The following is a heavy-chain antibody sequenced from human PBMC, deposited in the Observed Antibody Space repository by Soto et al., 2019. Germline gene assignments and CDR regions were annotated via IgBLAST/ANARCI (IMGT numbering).Heavy chain of an antibody. V-gene: IGHV1-46*01. CDR1: GYTFTSYY. CDR3: ARDLRCTNGVCPLIFDY. Sequence: ASVKVSCKASGYTFTSYYMHWVRQAPGQGLEWMGIISPSGGSTSYAQKFQGRVTMTRDTSTSTVYMELSSLRSEDTAVYYCARDLRCTNGVCPLIFDYWGQGTLVTVSS. D-gene: IGHD2-8*01. J-gene: IGHJ4*02. CDR2: ISPSGGST.